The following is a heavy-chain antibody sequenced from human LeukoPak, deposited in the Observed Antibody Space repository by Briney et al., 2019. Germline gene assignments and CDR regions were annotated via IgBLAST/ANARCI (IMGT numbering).Heavy chain of an antibody. CDR2: IRYDGSNK. CDR1: GFTFSSYG. Sequence: PGGSLRLSCAASGFTFSSYGMHWVRQAPGKGLEWVAFIRYDGSNKYYADSVKGRFTISRDNSKNTLYLQMNSLRAEDTAVYYCAKDHAPWGDFWSGPSRGYYMDVWGKGTTVTVSS. V-gene: IGHV3-30*02. J-gene: IGHJ6*03. CDR3: AKDHAPWGDFWSGPSRGYYMDV. D-gene: IGHD3-3*01.